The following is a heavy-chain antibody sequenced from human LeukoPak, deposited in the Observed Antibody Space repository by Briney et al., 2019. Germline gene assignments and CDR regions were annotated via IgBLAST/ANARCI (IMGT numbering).Heavy chain of an antibody. CDR2: TYYRSRWYN. J-gene: IGHJ3*02. CDR1: GDSDSSNSAA. Sequence: TSQTLSLTCAISGDSDSSNSAAWNWIRQSPSRGLEWLGRTYYRSRWYNDYAVFVKSRITINPDTSKNQFSLQLNSVTPEDTAVYYCTRGRDILTGPDAFDIWGQGTMVTVSS. V-gene: IGHV6-1*01. D-gene: IGHD3-9*01. CDR3: TRGRDILTGPDAFDI.